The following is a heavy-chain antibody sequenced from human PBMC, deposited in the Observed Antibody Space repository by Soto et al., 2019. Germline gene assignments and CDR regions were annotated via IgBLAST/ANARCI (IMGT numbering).Heavy chain of an antibody. J-gene: IGHJ6*02. D-gene: IGHD3-9*01. V-gene: IGHV3-30-3*01. CDR2: ISYDASNK. Sequence: QVQLVESGGGVVQPGRSLRLSCAASGFTFSSYAMHWVRQAPGRGLEWVAVISYDASNKYYADSVKGRFTISRDNSKNTLYLQMNSLRAEDTAVYYCARELPAISYGMDVWGQGTTVTVSS. CDR1: GFTFSSYA. CDR3: ARELPAISYGMDV.